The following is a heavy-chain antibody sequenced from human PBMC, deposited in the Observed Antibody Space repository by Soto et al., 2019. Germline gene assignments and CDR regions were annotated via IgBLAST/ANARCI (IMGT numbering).Heavy chain of an antibody. Sequence: QVQLVQSGAEVKKTGSSVKLSCKASGGTFSSYAFSWVRQAPRQGLEWMGGIIPMFRTANYAQKFRDRVTISADESTTTVYMELTGLKSYDTALYFCASMPSVILNSYGFVTPFDIWGQGTMVIVSS. CDR3: ASMPSVILNSYGFVTPFDI. CDR2: IIPMFRTA. J-gene: IGHJ3*02. CDR1: GGTFSSYA. D-gene: IGHD2-2*01. V-gene: IGHV1-69*12.